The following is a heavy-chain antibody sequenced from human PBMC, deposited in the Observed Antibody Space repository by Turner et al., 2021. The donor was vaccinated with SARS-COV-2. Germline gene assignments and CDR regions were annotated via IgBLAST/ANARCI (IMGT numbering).Heavy chain of an antibody. CDR1: GFTFSDYC. CDR3: VRQFSGVDY. Sequence: QVQLVESGGGVVQPGRSLRLSCVAPGFTFSDYCMNWVRQSPGEGLEWVATNSYAGSNKHYADSGKGRFTISRDNSKNTLDLEMNSLRTEDTAVYYCVRQFSGVDYWGQGTLVTVSS. D-gene: IGHD6-19*01. CDR2: NSYAGSNK. V-gene: IGHV3-30*03. J-gene: IGHJ4*02.